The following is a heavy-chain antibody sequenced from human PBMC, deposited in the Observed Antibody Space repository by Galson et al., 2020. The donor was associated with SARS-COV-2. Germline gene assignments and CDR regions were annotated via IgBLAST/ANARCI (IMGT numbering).Heavy chain of an antibody. CDR2: ISYDGSNK. J-gene: IGHJ4*02. V-gene: IGHV3-30-3*01. CDR1: GFTFSSYA. Sequence: GESLKISCAASGFTFSSYAMHWVRQAPGKGLEWVAVISYDGSNKYYADSVKGRFTISRDNSKNTLYLQMNSLRAEDTAVYYCARSPGPYFDYWSQGTLVTVSS. D-gene: IGHD2-8*02. CDR3: ARSPGPYFDY.